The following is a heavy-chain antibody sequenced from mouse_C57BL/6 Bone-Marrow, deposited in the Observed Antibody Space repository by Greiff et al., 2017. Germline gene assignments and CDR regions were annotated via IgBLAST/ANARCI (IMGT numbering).Heavy chain of an antibody. V-gene: IGHV3-6*01. D-gene: IGHD4-1*01. J-gene: IGHJ4*01. Sequence: VQLKESGPGLVKPSQSLSLTCSVTGYSITSGYYWNWIRQFPGNKLEWMGYISYDGSNNYNPSLKNRISISRNTSKNQCFLKLKSVTTEDTATYYCARANWDVGDYWGQGTSVTVSS. CDR1: GYSITSGYY. CDR3: ARANWDVGDY. CDR2: ISYDGSN.